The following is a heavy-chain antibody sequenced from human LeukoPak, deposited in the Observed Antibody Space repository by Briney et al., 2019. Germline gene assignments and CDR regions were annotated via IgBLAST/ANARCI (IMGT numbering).Heavy chain of an antibody. V-gene: IGHV3-23*01. CDR2: ISGSGGGT. CDR1: GFTFSSYA. J-gene: IGHJ4*02. CDR3: AKDGYCSSTNCYPAPY. Sequence: GGSLRLSCAASGFTFSSYAMSWVRQAPGKGLEWVSGISGSGGGTYYADSVKGRFAISRDNSKNTLSLQMNSLRAEDTAVYYCAKDGYCSSTNCYPAPYWGQGTLVTVSS. D-gene: IGHD2-2*01.